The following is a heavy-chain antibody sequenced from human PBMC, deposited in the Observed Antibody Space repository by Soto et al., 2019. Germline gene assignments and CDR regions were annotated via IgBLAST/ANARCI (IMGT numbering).Heavy chain of an antibody. D-gene: IGHD2-2*01. CDR1: GGTFSSYA. CDR3: ARSQGSSTSLAIYYYYYYGMDV. Sequence: QVQLVQSGAEVKKPGSSVKVSCKASGGTFSSYAISWVRQAPGQGLEWMGGIIPISGTANYAQQFQGRVTITADESKSTAYMELSSLRSEDTAVYYCARSQGSSTSLAIYYYYYYGMDVWGQGTTVTVSS. CDR2: IIPISGTA. V-gene: IGHV1-69*01. J-gene: IGHJ6*02.